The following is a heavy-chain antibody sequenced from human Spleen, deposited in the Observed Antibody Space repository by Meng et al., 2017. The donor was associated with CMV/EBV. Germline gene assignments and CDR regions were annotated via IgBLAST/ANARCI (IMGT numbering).Heavy chain of an antibody. CDR3: ARGARVYGMDV. Sequence: SETLSLTCTVSGGSVSSGTYYWSWIRQPPGKGLEWIGYIYYSGSTNYNPSLKSRVTISIDTSKKEFSLRLSSVTAADTAVYYCARGARVYGMDVWGQGTAVTVSS. CDR1: GGSVSSGTYY. CDR2: IYYSGST. J-gene: IGHJ6*02. V-gene: IGHV4-61*01.